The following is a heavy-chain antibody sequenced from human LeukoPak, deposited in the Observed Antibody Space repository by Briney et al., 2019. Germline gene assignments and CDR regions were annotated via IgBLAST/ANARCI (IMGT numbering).Heavy chain of an antibody. CDR2: INPNSGGT. Sequence: ASVKVSCKASGYTCTGYYMHWVRQAPGQGLEWMGWINPNSGGTNYAQKFQGRVTMTRDTSISTAYMELSRLRSDDTAVYYCARGRRYQLPTTNALGYWGQGTLVTVSS. CDR1: GYTCTGYY. V-gene: IGHV1-2*02. D-gene: IGHD2-2*01. CDR3: ARGRRYQLPTTNALGY. J-gene: IGHJ4*02.